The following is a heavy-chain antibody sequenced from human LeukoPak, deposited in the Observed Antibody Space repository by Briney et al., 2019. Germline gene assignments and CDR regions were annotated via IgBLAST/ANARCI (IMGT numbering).Heavy chain of an antibody. D-gene: IGHD6-13*01. CDR1: GFTFNSYA. CDR2: ISGSGGST. CDR3: AKRGQQLVNYFDY. V-gene: IGHV3-23*01. Sequence: GRSLRLSCAASGFTFNSYAMSWVRQAPGKGLEWVSAISGSGGSTYYADSVKGRFTISRDNSKNTLYLQMNSLRAEDTAVYYCAKRGQQLVNYFDYWGQGTLVTVSS. J-gene: IGHJ4*02.